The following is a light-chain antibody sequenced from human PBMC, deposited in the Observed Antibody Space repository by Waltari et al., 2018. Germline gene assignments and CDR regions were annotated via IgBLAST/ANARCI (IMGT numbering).Light chain of an antibody. J-gene: IGKJ5*01. V-gene: IGKV4-1*01. CDR3: QQFYSVPVT. Sequence: DIVMTQSPDSLAVSLGERATINSKSSQSLLSSATNKDHLAWYQQKPGQPPKLLIYWASTRKSAVPDRFSGSGSGTDFTLTISNLQAEDVAVYYCQQFYSVPVTFGQGTRLEIK. CDR1: QSLLSSATNKDH. CDR2: WAS.